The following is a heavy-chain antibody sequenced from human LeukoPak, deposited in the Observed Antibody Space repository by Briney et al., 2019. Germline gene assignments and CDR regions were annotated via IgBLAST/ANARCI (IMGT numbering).Heavy chain of an antibody. Sequence: GGSLRLSCAASGFTFSNAWMSWVRQAPGKGLEWVGRIKSKTDGGTTDYAAPVKGRFTISRDDSKNTLYLQMNSLKTEDTAVYYCTTAYYYDSSGYYYWGQGTLVTVSS. D-gene: IGHD3-22*01. V-gene: IGHV3-15*01. CDR2: IKSKTDGGTT. CDR1: GFTFSNAW. J-gene: IGHJ4*02. CDR3: TTAYYYDSSGYYY.